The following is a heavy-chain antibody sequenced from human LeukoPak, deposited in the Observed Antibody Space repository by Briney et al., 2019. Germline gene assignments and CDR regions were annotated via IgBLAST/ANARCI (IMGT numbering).Heavy chain of an antibody. Sequence: GRSLRLSCAASGFTFSSYSMNWVRQAPGKGLEWVSGINWNGGSTGYADSVKGRFTISRDNAKNSLYLQMNSLRAEDTALYYCARGLSNYELIDYWGQGTLVTVSS. D-gene: IGHD4-11*01. CDR1: GFTFSSYS. V-gene: IGHV3-20*04. CDR2: INWNGGST. CDR3: ARGLSNYELIDY. J-gene: IGHJ4*02.